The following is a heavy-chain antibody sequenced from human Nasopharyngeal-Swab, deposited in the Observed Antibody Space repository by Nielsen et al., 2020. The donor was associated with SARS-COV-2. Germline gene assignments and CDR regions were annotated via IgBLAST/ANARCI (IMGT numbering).Heavy chain of an antibody. CDR3: AREELGYCSGGSCLPFDY. CDR2: ISSSSSTI. V-gene: IGHV3-48*02. J-gene: IGHJ4*02. D-gene: IGHD2-15*01. Sequence: WIRQPPGKGLEWVSYISSSSSTIYYADSVKGRLTISRDNAKNSLYLQMNSLRDEDTAVYYCAREELGYCSGGSCLPFDYWGQGTLVTVSS.